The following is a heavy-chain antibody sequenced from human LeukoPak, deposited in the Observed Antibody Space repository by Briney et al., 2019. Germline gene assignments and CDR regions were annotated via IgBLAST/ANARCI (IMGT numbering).Heavy chain of an antibody. D-gene: IGHD3-22*01. CDR2: TRNKANSYTT. CDR3: AREKYYYDSRTLFDY. Sequence: GGSLRLSCAASGFTFSDHYMDWVRQAPGKGLEWVGRTRNKANSYTTEYAASVKGRFTISRDDSKNSLYLQMNSLKTEDTAVYYCAREKYYYDSRTLFDYWGQGTLVTVSS. CDR1: GFTFSDHY. J-gene: IGHJ4*02. V-gene: IGHV3-72*01.